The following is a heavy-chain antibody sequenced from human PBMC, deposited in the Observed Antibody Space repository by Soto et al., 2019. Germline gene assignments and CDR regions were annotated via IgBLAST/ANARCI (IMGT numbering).Heavy chain of an antibody. V-gene: IGHV4-34*01. CDR3: ARTELYGDYDF. CDR1: GGSFSGYY. J-gene: IGHJ4*02. D-gene: IGHD4-17*01. Sequence: SETLSLTCAVYGGSFSGYYWSWIRQPPGKGLEWIGEINHSGSTNYNPSLKSRVTISVDTSKNQFSLKLSSVTAADTAVYYCARTELYGDYDFWGQGTLVTVSS. CDR2: INHSGST.